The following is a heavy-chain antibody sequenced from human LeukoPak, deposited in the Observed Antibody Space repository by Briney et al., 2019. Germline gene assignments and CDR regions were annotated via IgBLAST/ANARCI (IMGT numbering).Heavy chain of an antibody. CDR1: GGSISSSSYY. Sequence: SETLSLTCTVSGGSISSSSYYWGWIRQPPGKGLEWIGSIYYSGSTYYNPSLKSRVTISVDTSKNQFSLKLSSVTAADTAVYYCARDRIGEQGGVGYWGQGTLVTVSS. J-gene: IGHJ4*02. CDR3: ARDRIGEQGGVGY. V-gene: IGHV4-39*07. D-gene: IGHD1/OR15-1a*01. CDR2: IYYSGST.